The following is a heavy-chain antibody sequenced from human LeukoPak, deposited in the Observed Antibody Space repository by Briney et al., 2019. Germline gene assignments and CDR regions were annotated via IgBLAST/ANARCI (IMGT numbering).Heavy chain of an antibody. CDR3: ARDREGYCSSTSCSPGAFDI. CDR1: GGSISSGGYY. J-gene: IGHJ3*02. CDR2: IYHSGST. Sequence: SETLSLTCTVSGGSISSGGYYWSWIRQPPGKGLEWIGYIYHSGSTYYNPSLKSRVTISVDRSKNQFSLKLSSVTAADTAVYYCARDREGYCSSTSCSPGAFDIWGQGTMVTVSS. D-gene: IGHD2-2*01. V-gene: IGHV4-30-2*01.